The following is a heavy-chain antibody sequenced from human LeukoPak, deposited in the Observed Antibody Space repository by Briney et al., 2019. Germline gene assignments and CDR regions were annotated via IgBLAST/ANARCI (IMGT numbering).Heavy chain of an antibody. CDR3: AKDRDYYDGDY. V-gene: IGHV3-23*01. Sequence: GGSLRLSCAASGFTFSSYAMSWVRRAPGKGLEWVSAISGSGGSTYCADSVKGRFTISRDNSKNTLYLQMNSLRAEDTAVYYCAKDRDYYDGDYWGQGTLVTVSS. J-gene: IGHJ4*02. D-gene: IGHD3-22*01. CDR1: GFTFSSYA. CDR2: ISGSGGST.